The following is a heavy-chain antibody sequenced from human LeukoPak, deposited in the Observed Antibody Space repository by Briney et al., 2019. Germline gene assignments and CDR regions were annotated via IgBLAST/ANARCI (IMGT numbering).Heavy chain of an antibody. CDR2: ISSSSSTI. Sequence: GGSLRLSCAASGFTFSSYGMHWVRQTPGKGLEWVSYISSSSSTIYYADSVKGRFTISRDSAKNSLYLQMNSLRDENTAVYYCARSGSSSFDFWGQGTRVTVSS. CDR1: GFTFSSYG. CDR3: ARSGSSSFDF. J-gene: IGHJ4*02. D-gene: IGHD1-26*01. V-gene: IGHV3-48*02.